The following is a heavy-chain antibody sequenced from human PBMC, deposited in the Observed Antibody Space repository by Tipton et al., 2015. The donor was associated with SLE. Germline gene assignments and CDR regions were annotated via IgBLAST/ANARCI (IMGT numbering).Heavy chain of an antibody. D-gene: IGHD3-22*01. CDR2: INHSGST. Sequence: LSLTCAVYGGSFSGYYWSWIRQPPGKGLEWIGEINHSGSTYYNPSLKSRVTISVDRSKNQFSLKLSSVTAADTAVYYCARVEVSGAFDIWGQGTMVTVSS. CDR1: GGSFSGYY. CDR3: ARVEVSGAFDI. V-gene: IGHV4-34*01. J-gene: IGHJ3*02.